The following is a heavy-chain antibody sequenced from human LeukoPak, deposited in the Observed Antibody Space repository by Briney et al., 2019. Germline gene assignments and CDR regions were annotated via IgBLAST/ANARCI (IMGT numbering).Heavy chain of an antibody. J-gene: IGHJ4*02. CDR1: GYTFTSFG. CDR3: AIGIAAAGPFDY. Sequence: WASVKVSCKASGYTFTSFGISWVRQAPGQGLEWMGWINTYDGSTKYAQKLQDRVTMTTDTSTNTAYMELGSLSSDDAAVYYCAIGIAAAGPFDYWGQGTLVTVSS. V-gene: IGHV1-18*01. CDR2: INTYDGST. D-gene: IGHD6-13*01.